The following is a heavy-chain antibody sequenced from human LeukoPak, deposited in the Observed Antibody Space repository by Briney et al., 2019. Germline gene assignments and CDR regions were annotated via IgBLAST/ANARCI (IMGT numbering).Heavy chain of an antibody. V-gene: IGHV3-23*01. CDR2: IAGSGGSS. Sequence: GGSLRLSCAASGFTFSTYAMSWVRQAPGKGLEWVSAIAGSGGSSYYADSVKGRFTISRDNSKNTLYLQVNSLRAEDTAVYYCAKLSGLRYFDWSTFDAFDIWGQGTMVTVSS. CDR1: GFTFSTYA. CDR3: AKLSGLRYFDWSTFDAFDI. D-gene: IGHD3-9*01. J-gene: IGHJ3*02.